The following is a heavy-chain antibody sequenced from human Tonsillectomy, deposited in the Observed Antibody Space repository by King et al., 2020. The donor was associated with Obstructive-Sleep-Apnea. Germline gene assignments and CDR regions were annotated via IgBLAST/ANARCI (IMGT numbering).Heavy chain of an antibody. Sequence: QLVQSGAEVKKPGASLRISCKGSGYSFTSYWISWVRQMPGKGLEWMGRIDPSDSYTNYSPSFQGHVTISADKSISTAYLQWSSLKASDTAMYYCARQDYYDSSGYTDFDYWGQGTLVTVSS. V-gene: IGHV5-10-1*01. CDR1: GYSFTSYW. CDR3: ARQDYYDSSGYTDFDY. CDR2: IDPSDSYT. D-gene: IGHD3-22*01. J-gene: IGHJ4*02.